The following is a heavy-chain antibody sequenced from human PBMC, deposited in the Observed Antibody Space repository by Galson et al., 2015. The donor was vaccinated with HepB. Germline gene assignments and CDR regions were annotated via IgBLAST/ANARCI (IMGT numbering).Heavy chain of an antibody. CDR3: ARDAGSGYESSYWYFDL. Sequence: SLRLSCAASGFTFDDYGLSWVRQAPGKGLEWVAVISYDGLNTYYADSVKGRFTISRDSSKNTLHLQMNSLRAEDTAVYYCARDAGSGYESSYWYFDLWGRGTLVTVSS. CDR1: GFTFDDYG. D-gene: IGHD5-12*01. CDR2: ISYDGLNT. V-gene: IGHV3-30*03. J-gene: IGHJ2*01.